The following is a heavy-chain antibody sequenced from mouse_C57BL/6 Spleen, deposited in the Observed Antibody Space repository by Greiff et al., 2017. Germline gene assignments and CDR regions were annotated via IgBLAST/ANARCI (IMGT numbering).Heavy chain of an antibody. V-gene: IGHV5-4*01. J-gene: IGHJ1*03. CDR2: ISDGGSYT. D-gene: IGHD1-1*01. CDR1: GFTFSSYA. Sequence: EVKLMESGGGLVKPGGSLKLSCAASGFTFSSYAMSWVRQTPEKRLEWVATISDGGSYTYYPDNVKGRFTISRDNAKNNLYLQMSHLKSEDKAMYYCARDCGSSYEYFDVWGTGTTVTVSS. CDR3: ARDCGSSYEYFDV.